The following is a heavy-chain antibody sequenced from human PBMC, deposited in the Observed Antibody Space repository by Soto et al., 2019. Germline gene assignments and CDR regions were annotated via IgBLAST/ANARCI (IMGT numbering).Heavy chain of an antibody. Sequence: KPSETLSLTCTVSGASVSSFSSYWSWIRQPPGKALEWIGYVYYSGDTNYNPSLKSRVAISVDTSKNLFSLKLSYVTAADTAVYYCARDGRMPTGLGGYYYYGMDVWGQGTTVTVSS. V-gene: IGHV4-61*01. CDR1: GASVSSFSSY. D-gene: IGHD4-4*01. CDR2: VYYSGDT. CDR3: ARDGRMPTGLGGYYYYGMDV. J-gene: IGHJ6*02.